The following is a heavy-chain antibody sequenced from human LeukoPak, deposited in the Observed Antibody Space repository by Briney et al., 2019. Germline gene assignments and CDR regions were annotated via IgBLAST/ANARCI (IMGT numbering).Heavy chain of an antibody. CDR3: ARGARYSSGWWWYYYYGMDV. CDR1: GGSISSGGYS. CDR2: IYHSGST. V-gene: IGHV4-30-2*01. J-gene: IGHJ6*02. Sequence: SETLSLTCAVSGGSISSGGYSWSWVRQPPGEGLEWIGYIYHSGSTYYNPSLKSRVTISVDRSKNQFSLKLSSVTAADTAVYYCARGARYSSGWWWYYYYGMDVWGQGTTVTVSS. D-gene: IGHD6-19*01.